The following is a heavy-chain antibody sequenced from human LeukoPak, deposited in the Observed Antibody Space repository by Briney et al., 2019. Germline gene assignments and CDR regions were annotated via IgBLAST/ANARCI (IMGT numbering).Heavy chain of an antibody. J-gene: IGHJ4*02. V-gene: IGHV3-23*01. D-gene: IGHD2-15*01. Sequence: GASLRLSCAASGFTFRSYAMSWVRQAPGKGLESSSTISGSGDSTYYADSVKGRFTISRDNSKNTLYLQMNSLRADDTAVYYCAKGRSGVVVAALNYWGQGTPVTVSS. CDR3: AKGRSGVVVAALNY. CDR1: GFTFRSYA. CDR2: ISGSGDST.